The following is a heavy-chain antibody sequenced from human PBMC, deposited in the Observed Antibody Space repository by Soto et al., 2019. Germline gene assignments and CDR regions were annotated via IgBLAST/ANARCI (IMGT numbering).Heavy chain of an antibody. CDR1: GFSFSDYY. Sequence: HVQLVESGGGLVEPGGSLRLSCAASGFSFSDYYVNWIRQAPGKGLEWISYTGRSLYPIYYADSVKGWFSISRDSAKNSVVLQMSSLRVEDTAVYYWARDNRSFLNGYYRRYDYYGMDVWGRGTTVIVSS. J-gene: IGHJ6*02. D-gene: IGHD3-9*01. CDR3: ARDNRSFLNGYYRRYDYYGMDV. V-gene: IGHV3-11*01. CDR2: TGRSLYPI.